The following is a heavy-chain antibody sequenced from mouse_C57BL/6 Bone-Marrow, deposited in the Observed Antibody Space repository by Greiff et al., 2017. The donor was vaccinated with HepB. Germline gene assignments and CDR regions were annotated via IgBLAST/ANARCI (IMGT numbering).Heavy chain of an antibody. Sequence: VQLQQPGAELVMPGASVKLSCKASGYTFTSYWMHWVKQRPGQGLEWIGEIDPSDSYTNYNQKFKGKSTLTVDKSSSTAYMQLSSLTSEDSAVYYCARSRYSNPSYFDVWGTGTTVTVSS. CDR2: IDPSDSYT. CDR3: ARSRYSNPSYFDV. V-gene: IGHV1-69*01. CDR1: GYTFTSYW. D-gene: IGHD2-5*01. J-gene: IGHJ1*03.